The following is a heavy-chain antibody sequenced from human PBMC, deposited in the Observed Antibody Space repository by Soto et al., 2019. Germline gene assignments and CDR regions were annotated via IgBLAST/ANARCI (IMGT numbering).Heavy chain of an antibody. CDR2: IIPIFGTE. Sequence: QVHLVQSGAEVKKPGSSVMVSCKASGGTFSSYAISWVRQAPGQGLEWMGGIIPIFGTENYAQKFQGRVTITTDESTSTAYMELRSLRYEDTAVYDCARDRIAGSKYHYGMDVWGQGTTVTVSS. J-gene: IGHJ6*02. CDR3: ARDRIAGSKYHYGMDV. CDR1: GGTFSSYA. D-gene: IGHD6-13*01. V-gene: IGHV1-69*01.